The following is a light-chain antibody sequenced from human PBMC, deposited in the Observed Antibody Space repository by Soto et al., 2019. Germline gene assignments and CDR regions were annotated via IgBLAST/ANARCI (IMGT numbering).Light chain of an antibody. CDR1: SSNIGAGYD. CDR2: GNS. CDR3: QSYDRSLSGSRV. J-gene: IGLJ1*01. Sequence: QSVLTQPPSVSGAPGQRVTISCTGSSSNIGAGYDVHWYQQLPGTAPKLLIYGNSNRPSGVPDRFSGSKSGTSASLAITGLQAEDEADYHCQSYDRSLSGSRVFGTGTKLTVL. V-gene: IGLV1-40*01.